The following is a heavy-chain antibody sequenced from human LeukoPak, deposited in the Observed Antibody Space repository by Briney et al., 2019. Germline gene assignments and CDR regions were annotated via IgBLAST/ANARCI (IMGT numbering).Heavy chain of an antibody. V-gene: IGHV3-66*01. CDR1: GFSVSSNY. CDR2: IYSGGST. Sequence: GGSLRLSCAASGFSVSSNYMSWVRQAPGKGLEWVSVIYSGGSTYYADSVKGRFTISRDNAKNSLYLQMNSLRAEDTAVYYCARVGLLWFGELFSDYWGQGTLVTVPS. D-gene: IGHD3-10*01. CDR3: ARVGLLWFGELFSDY. J-gene: IGHJ4*02.